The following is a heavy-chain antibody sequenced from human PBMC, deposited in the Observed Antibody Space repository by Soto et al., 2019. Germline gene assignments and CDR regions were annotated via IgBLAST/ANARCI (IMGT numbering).Heavy chain of an antibody. J-gene: IGHJ4*02. CDR3: ASLPLRYFDWFDY. Sequence: SETQSHTCPGSGGSISSSSDDWGWIRQPPGKGLEWIGSIYYSGSTYYNPALKSRVTISVDTSKNQFSLKLSSVTAADTAVYYCASLPLRYFDWFDYWGQGTLVTVSS. CDR2: IYYSGST. D-gene: IGHD3-9*01. CDR1: GGSISSSSDD. V-gene: IGHV4-39*01.